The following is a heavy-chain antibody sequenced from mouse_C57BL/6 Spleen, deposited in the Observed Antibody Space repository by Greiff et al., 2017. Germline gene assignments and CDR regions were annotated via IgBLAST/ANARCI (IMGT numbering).Heavy chain of an antibody. D-gene: IGHD3-2*02. CDR3: ARGPIDSSGYVYFDY. V-gene: IGHV1-80*01. CDR2: IYPGDGDT. CDR1: GYAFSSYW. Sequence: VQLQQSGAELVKPGASVKISCKASGYAFSSYWMNWVKQRPGQGLEWIGQIYPGDGDTNYNGKFKGKATLTADNSSSTAYMQLSSLTSEDSAVYFCARGPIDSSGYVYFDYWGQGPTLTVSS. J-gene: IGHJ2*01.